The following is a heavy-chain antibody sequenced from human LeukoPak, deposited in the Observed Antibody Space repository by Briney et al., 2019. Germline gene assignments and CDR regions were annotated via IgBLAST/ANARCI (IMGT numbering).Heavy chain of an antibody. Sequence: PGRSLRLSCAASGFTFSTYAMHWVRHPPGKGLEWVAVISHDGSNEYYADSVKGRFTISRDNSKNTLSLQMNSLRGDDTAVYYCARSYDSSGYYSFDCWGQGTLVTVSS. J-gene: IGHJ4*02. CDR1: GFTFSTYA. CDR2: ISHDGSNE. V-gene: IGHV3-30-3*01. D-gene: IGHD3-22*01. CDR3: ARSYDSSGYYSFDC.